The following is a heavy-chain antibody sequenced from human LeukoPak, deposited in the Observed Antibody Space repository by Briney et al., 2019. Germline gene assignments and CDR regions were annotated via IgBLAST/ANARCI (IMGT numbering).Heavy chain of an antibody. CDR3: ARVADIVVVPASYYYYYMDV. J-gene: IGHJ6*03. Sequence: GGSLRLSCAASGFIFSNYGMSWVRQAPGKGLEWVSSISFSSTHIYYADSIQGRFTISRDNAKNSLYLQMNSLRAEDTAVYYCARVADIVVVPASYYYYYMDVWGKGTTVTVSS. CDR1: GFIFSNYG. D-gene: IGHD2-2*01. V-gene: IGHV3-21*01. CDR2: ISFSSTHI.